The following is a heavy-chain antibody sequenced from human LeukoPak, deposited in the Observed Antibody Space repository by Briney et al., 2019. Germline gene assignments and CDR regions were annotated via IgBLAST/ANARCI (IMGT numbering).Heavy chain of an antibody. CDR2: IYYSGST. D-gene: IGHD3-3*01. CDR3: ASTNIRFLEWLPFDP. J-gene: IGHJ5*02. CDR1: GGSISSSSYY. Sequence: TSETLSLTCTVSGGSISSSSYYWGWIRQPPGKGLERIGSIYYSGSTYYNPSLKSRVTISVDTSKNQFSLKLSSVTAADTAVYYCASTNIRFLEWLPFDPWGQGTLVTVSS. V-gene: IGHV4-39*01.